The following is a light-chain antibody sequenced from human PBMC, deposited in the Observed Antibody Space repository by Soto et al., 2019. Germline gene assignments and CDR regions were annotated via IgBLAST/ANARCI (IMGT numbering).Light chain of an antibody. V-gene: IGKV3-20*01. CDR2: DAS. CDR3: QQYGSSPFT. J-gene: IGKJ3*01. CDR1: QSVSSY. Sequence: PGERATLSCRASQSVSSYLAWYQQKPGRAPRLLIYDASNRATGIPARFSGSGSGTDFTLTISRLEPEDFAVYYCQQYGSSPFTFGPGTKVDI.